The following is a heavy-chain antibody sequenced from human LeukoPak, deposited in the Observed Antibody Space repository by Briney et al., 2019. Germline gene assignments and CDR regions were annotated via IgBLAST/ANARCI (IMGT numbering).Heavy chain of an antibody. V-gene: IGHV4-39*01. Sequence: SETLSLTCTVSGGSISSSSYYWGWIRQPPGKGLEWIGRIYYSGSTYYNPSLKSRVTISVDTSKNQFSLKLSSVTAADTAVYYCATSHFWSGYYGVWGQGTLVTVSS. CDR1: GGSISSSSYY. CDR3: ATSHFWSGYYGV. J-gene: IGHJ4*02. D-gene: IGHD3-3*02. CDR2: IYYSGST.